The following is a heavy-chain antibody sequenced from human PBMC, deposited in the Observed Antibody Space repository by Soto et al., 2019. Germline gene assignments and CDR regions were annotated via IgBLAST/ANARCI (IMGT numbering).Heavy chain of an antibody. Sequence: XXTLSLPFTVSGGSISSSSYYWGSIRQPPGKGLEWIGSIYYSGSTYYNPSLKSRVTISVDTSKNQFSLKLRSVTAADTAVYYCARRGSGSYSDYWGQGTLVTVS. V-gene: IGHV4-39*01. CDR2: IYYSGST. CDR3: ARRGSGSYSDY. CDR1: GGSISSSSYY. D-gene: IGHD3-10*01. J-gene: IGHJ4*02.